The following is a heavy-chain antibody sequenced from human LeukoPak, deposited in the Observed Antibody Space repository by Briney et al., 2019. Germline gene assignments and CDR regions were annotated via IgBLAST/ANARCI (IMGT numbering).Heavy chain of an antibody. Sequence: GGSLRLSCTICGGTLSNYESNWARQAPGKGPEWTSYMSRTADRIDHADSVKGRFTMSRDNAKNSVYLQMNSLRVDDTAIYYCATRVPFTGDKNWGQGTLVTVSS. CDR1: GGTLSNYE. CDR3: ATRVPFTGDKN. V-gene: IGHV3-48*03. D-gene: IGHD1-1*01. CDR2: MSRTADRI. J-gene: IGHJ4*01.